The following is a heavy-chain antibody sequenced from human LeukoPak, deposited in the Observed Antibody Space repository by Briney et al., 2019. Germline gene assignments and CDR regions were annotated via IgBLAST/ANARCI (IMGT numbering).Heavy chain of an antibody. J-gene: IGHJ5*02. V-gene: IGHV3-30*02. CDR1: GFTFSSYG. Sequence: GGSLRLSCAASGFTFSSYGMHWVRQAPGKVLEWVAFIRYDGSNKYYADSVKGRFTISRDNSKNTLYLQMNSLRAEDTAVYYCARAYYDFWSGYPPHWFDPWGQGTLVTVSS. CDR2: IRYDGSNK. D-gene: IGHD3-3*01. CDR3: ARAYYDFWSGYPPHWFDP.